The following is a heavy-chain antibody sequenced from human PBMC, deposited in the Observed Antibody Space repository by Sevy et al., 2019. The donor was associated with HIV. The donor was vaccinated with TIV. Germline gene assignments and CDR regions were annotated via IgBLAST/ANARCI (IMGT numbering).Heavy chain of an antibody. J-gene: IGHJ6*02. CDR2: IRNDGSTK. CDR3: VKGPHPAVTTSYALDV. CDR1: GFTFKSYC. Sequence: GGSLRPSCAASGFTFKSYCMHWVRQAPGKGLEWVTFIRNDGSTKYYADSVRGRFTASRDNSKNTLYLHMNSLRPEDTAVYYCVKGPHPAVTTSYALDVWGQGTTVTVSS. V-gene: IGHV3-30*02. D-gene: IGHD4-17*01.